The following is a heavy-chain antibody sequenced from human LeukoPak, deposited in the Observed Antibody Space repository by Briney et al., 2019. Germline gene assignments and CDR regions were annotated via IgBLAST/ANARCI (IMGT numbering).Heavy chain of an antibody. Sequence: ASVKVSCKASGYTFTSYAMNWVRQAPGQGLEWMGWINTNTGNPTYAQGFTGRFVFSLDTSVSTAYLQISSLKAEDTAVYYCARTYYYDSSGPFGGAYYYYYMDVWGKGTTVTVSS. CDR1: GYTFTSYA. V-gene: IGHV7-4-1*02. J-gene: IGHJ6*03. CDR2: INTNTGNP. CDR3: ARTYYYDSSGPFGGAYYYYYMDV. D-gene: IGHD3-22*01.